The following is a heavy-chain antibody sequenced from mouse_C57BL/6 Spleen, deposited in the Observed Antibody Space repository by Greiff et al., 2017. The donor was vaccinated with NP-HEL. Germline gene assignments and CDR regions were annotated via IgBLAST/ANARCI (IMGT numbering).Heavy chain of an antibody. D-gene: IGHD2-5*01. CDR3: GRPYYSNYDAMDY. CDR2: IYPGDGDT. Sequence: QVQLQQSGAELVKPGASVKISCKASGYAFSSYWMNWVKQRPGKGLEWIGQIYPGDGDTNYNGKFKGKATLTADKSSSTAYMQLSSLTSEDSAVYFCGRPYYSNYDAMDYWGQGTSVTVSS. J-gene: IGHJ4*01. V-gene: IGHV1-80*01. CDR1: GYAFSSYW.